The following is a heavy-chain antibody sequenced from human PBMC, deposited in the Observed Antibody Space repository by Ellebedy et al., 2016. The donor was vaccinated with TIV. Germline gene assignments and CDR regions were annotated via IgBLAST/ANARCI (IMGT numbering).Heavy chain of an antibody. Sequence: GESLKISCAASGFTFNNYAMSWVRQAPGKGLEWVSTISHTGSRTYYANSVEGRFIISRDNAKNSLYLRINNPRDEDTAVYYCARRGSRYWHFDLWGRGTQVIVSS. D-gene: IGHD1-1*01. CDR1: GFTFNNYA. J-gene: IGHJ2*01. V-gene: IGHV3-23*01. CDR3: ARRGSRYWHFDL. CDR2: ISHTGSRT.